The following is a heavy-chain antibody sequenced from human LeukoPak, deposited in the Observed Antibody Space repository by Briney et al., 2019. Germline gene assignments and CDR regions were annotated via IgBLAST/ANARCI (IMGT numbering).Heavy chain of an antibody. J-gene: IGHJ5*02. Sequence: ASVKVSCKASGYTFTGYYMHWVRQAPGQGLEWMGRISPNSGGTNYAQKFQGRVTMTRDTSISTAYMEPSRPRSDDTAVYYCAIGGLRLGDWFDPWGQGTLVTVSS. CDR1: GYTFTGYY. CDR3: AIGGLRLGDWFDP. CDR2: ISPNSGGT. V-gene: IGHV1-2*06. D-gene: IGHD5-12*01.